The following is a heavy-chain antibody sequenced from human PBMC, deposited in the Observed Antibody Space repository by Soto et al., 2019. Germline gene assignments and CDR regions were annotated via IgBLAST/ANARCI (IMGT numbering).Heavy chain of an antibody. V-gene: IGHV3-23*01. Sequence: GGSLRLSCAASGFTFSSYAMKWVRQAPGKGLEWVSLIGESGTPTYYADSVKGRFTISRDNSGNKQILEMYSLRAEFTAVYYCARYIPGVRYYGMDVWGQGTTVTVSS. CDR1: GFTFSSYA. D-gene: IGHD2-2*01. CDR3: ARYIPGVRYYGMDV. CDR2: IGESGTPT. J-gene: IGHJ6*02.